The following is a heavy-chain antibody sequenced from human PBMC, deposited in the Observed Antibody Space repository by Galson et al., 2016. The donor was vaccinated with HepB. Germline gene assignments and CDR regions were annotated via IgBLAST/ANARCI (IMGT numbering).Heavy chain of an antibody. CDR1: GGTFSSYA. J-gene: IGHJ6*02. V-gene: IGHV1-69*13. CDR2: IIPIFDSA. D-gene: IGHD3-16*02. Sequence: SVKVSCKASGGTFSSYAIGWVRQAPGQGLEWMGGIIPIFDSANYAQKFQGGVTITADETTSTAYMELSSLRSEDTAVYYCAIALEGSYQYYYYGLDVWGQGTTVTVSS. CDR3: AIALEGSYQYYYYGLDV.